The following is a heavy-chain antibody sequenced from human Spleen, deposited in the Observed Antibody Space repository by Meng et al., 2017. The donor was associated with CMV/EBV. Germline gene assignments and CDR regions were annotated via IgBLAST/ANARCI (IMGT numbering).Heavy chain of an antibody. V-gene: IGHV1-46*01. Sequence: ASVKVSCKASGYTFTGYYMHWVRQAPGQGLEWMGMTNPKYLSTNYAQKFQGRVTITTDESTSTAYMELSSLRSEDTAVYYCARDARGLEMATITGAFDIWGQGTMVTVSS. CDR3: ARDARGLEMATITGAFDI. CDR2: TNPKYLST. J-gene: IGHJ3*02. D-gene: IGHD5-24*01. CDR1: GYTFTGYY.